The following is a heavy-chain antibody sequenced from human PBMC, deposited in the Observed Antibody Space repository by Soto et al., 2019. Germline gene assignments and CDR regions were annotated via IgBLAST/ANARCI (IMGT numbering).Heavy chain of an antibody. CDR2: ISYDGSNK. CDR1: GFTFSSYG. CDR3: ARHARPHFYYMDV. D-gene: IGHD6-6*01. J-gene: IGHJ6*03. V-gene: IGHV3-30*03. Sequence: SLRLSCAASGFTFSSYGMHWVRQAPGKGLEWVAVISYDGSNKYYADSVKGRFTISRDNSKNTVYLQMNSLRAEDTAVYYCARHARPHFYYMDVWGKGTTVTVSS.